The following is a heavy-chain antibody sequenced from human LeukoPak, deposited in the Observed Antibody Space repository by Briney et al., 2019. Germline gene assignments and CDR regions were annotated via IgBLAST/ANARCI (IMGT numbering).Heavy chain of an antibody. J-gene: IGHJ5*02. CDR2: MNPNSGNT. CDR1: GYTFTSYD. CDR3: ARLGGDGYCSSTSCFGINWFDP. V-gene: IGHV1-8*01. D-gene: IGHD2-2*01. Sequence: ASVKVSCKASGYTFTSYDINWVRPATGQRLEWMGWMNPNSGNTGYAQKFQGRVTMTRNTSISTAYMELSSLRSEDTAVYYCARLGGDGYCSSTSCFGINWFDPWGQGTLVTVSS.